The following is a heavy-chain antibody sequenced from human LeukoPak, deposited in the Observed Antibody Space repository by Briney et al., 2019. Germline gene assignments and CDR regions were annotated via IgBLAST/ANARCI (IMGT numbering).Heavy chain of an antibody. V-gene: IGHV3-74*01. CDR3: VRDRGNWFDP. Sequence: GGSLRLSCAASGFPFNIYAMNWVRQAPGKGLVWVARSNSDGSSTSYADSVKGRFTISRDNAKNTLYLQMNSLRVEDTAVYYCVRDRGNWFDPWGQGTLVTVSS. J-gene: IGHJ5*02. CDR2: SNSDGSST. CDR1: GFPFNIYA. D-gene: IGHD3-10*01.